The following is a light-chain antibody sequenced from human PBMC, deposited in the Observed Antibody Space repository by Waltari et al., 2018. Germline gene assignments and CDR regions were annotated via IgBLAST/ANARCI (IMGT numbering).Light chain of an antibody. J-gene: IGLJ3*02. Sequence: QSALTQPRSVSGSHGQSVTISCSRTRSHVADYNLVPWYQQHPGNPPNLLIYDVVKRPAVVPCLSSGTNSGNTAPLTISVHETEEEADYCCCSYSGASTVVFGGGTKLTVL. CDR3: CSYSGASTVV. CDR1: RSHVADYNL. CDR2: DVV. V-gene: IGLV2-11*01.